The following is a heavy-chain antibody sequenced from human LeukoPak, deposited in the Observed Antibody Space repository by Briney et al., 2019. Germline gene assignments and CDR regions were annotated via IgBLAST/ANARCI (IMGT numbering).Heavy chain of an antibody. V-gene: IGHV4-31*03. CDR1: GGSISSGGYY. Sequence: SETLSLTCTVSGGSISSGGYYWSWIRQHPGKGLEWIGYMYYSGSTYYNPSLKSRVNISVDTSKNQFSLNLSSVTAADTALYYCARCYGSCPRGAFDIWGQGTMVTVSS. CDR2: MYYSGST. J-gene: IGHJ3*02. D-gene: IGHD2-15*01. CDR3: ARCYGSCPRGAFDI.